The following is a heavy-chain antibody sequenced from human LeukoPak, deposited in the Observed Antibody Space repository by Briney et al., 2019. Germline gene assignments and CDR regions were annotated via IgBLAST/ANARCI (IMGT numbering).Heavy chain of an antibody. D-gene: IGHD6-19*01. CDR2: ICGSGGCT. Sequence: GGSLRLSCAASGFTFNTYAIYWVRQAPGKGLEWVSGICGSGGCTYYSDSVKGRFTISRDNSKNTVYLQMNSLTADDTAVYYCAKTTVGYSSGRYPGWPADCWGQGTLVTLSP. V-gene: IGHV3-23*01. CDR3: AKTTVGYSSGRYPGWPADC. CDR1: GFTFNTYA. J-gene: IGHJ4*02.